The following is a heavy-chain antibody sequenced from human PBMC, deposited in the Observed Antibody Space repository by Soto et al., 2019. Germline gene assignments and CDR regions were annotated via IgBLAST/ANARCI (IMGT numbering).Heavy chain of an antibody. CDR1: GGTFSSYA. J-gene: IGHJ4*02. Sequence: QVQLVQSGAEVKKPVSSVKVSCKASGGTFSSYAISWVRQAPGQGLEWMGGIIPIFGTANYAQKFQGRVTITADESTSTAYMELSSLRSEDTAVYYCARDRAMITFGEASYYFDYWGQGTLVTVSS. D-gene: IGHD3-16*01. CDR2: IIPIFGTA. V-gene: IGHV1-69*12. CDR3: ARDRAMITFGEASYYFDY.